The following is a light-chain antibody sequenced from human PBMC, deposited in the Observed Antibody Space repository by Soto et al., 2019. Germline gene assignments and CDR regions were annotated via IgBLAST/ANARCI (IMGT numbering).Light chain of an antibody. CDR3: LQDYNYPWT. CDR2: AAS. J-gene: IGKJ1*01. Sequence: AIQMTQSPSSLSASVGDRVTITCRASQGIRNDLGWYQQKPGKAPKLLIYAASSSQSGVPSRFSGSGSGTDFTLTISSLQSEDFATYYCLQDYNYPWTFGQGTKVEIK. CDR1: QGIRND. V-gene: IGKV1-6*01.